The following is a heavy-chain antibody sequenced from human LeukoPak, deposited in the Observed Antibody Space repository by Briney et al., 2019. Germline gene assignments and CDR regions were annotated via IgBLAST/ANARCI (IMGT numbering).Heavy chain of an antibody. Sequence: GGSLRLSCAASGFSFSTPWMGWVRQAPGKGLEWVDNTKEDGSEKHYVDSVKGRFTISRDNAKNSLYLQMNSVRAEDTAVYYCARDRPYGSYDYWGQGSLVTVSS. CDR3: ARDRPYGSYDY. V-gene: IGHV3-7*01. CDR1: GFSFSTPW. CDR2: TKEDGSEK. D-gene: IGHD2-15*01. J-gene: IGHJ4*02.